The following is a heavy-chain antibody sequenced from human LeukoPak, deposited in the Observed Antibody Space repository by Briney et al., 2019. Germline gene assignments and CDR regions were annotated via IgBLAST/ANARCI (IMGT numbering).Heavy chain of an antibody. CDR3: AADGLPGIVATTAAYFDY. Sequence: GGSLRLSCAASGFTFSTYTMNWVRQAPGKGPEWVSSISSTTAYIYYADSVRGRFTISRDNAKNSLHLQMSGLRAEDAAVYYCAADGLPGIVATTAAYFDYWGQGTLVTVSS. CDR2: ISSTTAYI. J-gene: IGHJ4*02. V-gene: IGHV3-21*01. D-gene: IGHD5-12*01. CDR1: GFTFSTYT.